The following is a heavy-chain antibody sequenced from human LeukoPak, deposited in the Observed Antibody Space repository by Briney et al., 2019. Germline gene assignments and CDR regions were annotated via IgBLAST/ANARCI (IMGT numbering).Heavy chain of an antibody. D-gene: IGHD3-3*01. Sequence: SETLSLTCTVSGYSISSGYYWGWIRQPPGKGLEWIGSIYYSGSTYYNPSLKSRVTISVDTSKNQFSLKLSSVTAADTAVYYCARGPRITIFGVVIRNYFDYWGQGTLVTVSS. J-gene: IGHJ4*02. CDR3: ARGPRITIFGVVIRNYFDY. V-gene: IGHV4-38-2*02. CDR1: GYSISSGYY. CDR2: IYYSGST.